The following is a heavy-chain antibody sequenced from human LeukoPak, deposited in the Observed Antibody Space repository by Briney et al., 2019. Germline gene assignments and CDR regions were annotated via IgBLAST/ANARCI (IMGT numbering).Heavy chain of an antibody. D-gene: IGHD2-15*01. V-gene: IGHV1-24*01. CDR1: GYTLTELS. CDR2: FDLEDGET. J-gene: IGHJ4*02. CDR3: ARGYCSGGSCYSGVDY. Sequence: GASVKVSCKVSGYTLTELSMHWVRQALGKGLEWMGGFDLEDGETIYAQKLQGRVTMTTDTSTSTAYMELRSLRSDDTAVYYCARGYCSGGSCYSGVDYWGQGTLVTVSS.